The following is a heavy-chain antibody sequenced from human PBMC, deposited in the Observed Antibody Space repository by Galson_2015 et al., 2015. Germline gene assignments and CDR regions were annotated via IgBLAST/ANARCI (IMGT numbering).Heavy chain of an antibody. D-gene: IGHD6-25*01. Sequence: SLRLSCAASGFTFSSYSMNWVRQAPGKGLEWVSYISSSSSTIYYADSVKGRFTISRDNAKNSLYLQMNSLRAEDTAVYYCAREQVPSAHAFDIWGQGTMVTVSS. J-gene: IGHJ3*02. V-gene: IGHV3-48*01. CDR1: GFTFSSYS. CDR2: ISSSSSTI. CDR3: AREQVPSAHAFDI.